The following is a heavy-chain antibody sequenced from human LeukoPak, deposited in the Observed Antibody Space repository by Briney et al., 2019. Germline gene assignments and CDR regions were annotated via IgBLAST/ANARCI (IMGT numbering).Heavy chain of an antibody. CDR1: GFTYSDYA. CDR2: ITPTTDNI. D-gene: IGHD6-19*01. V-gene: IGHV3-21*01. J-gene: IGHJ4*02. Sequence: GGSLRLSCAASGFTYSDYAMEWVRQTPGKGLEWVSSITPTTDNIYYTPSVEGRFTISRDNAKHSLYLQMNNLRADDTAVYYRARLAGPRPGTYYFDFWGQGVQVTVSS. CDR3: ARLAGPRPGTYYFDF.